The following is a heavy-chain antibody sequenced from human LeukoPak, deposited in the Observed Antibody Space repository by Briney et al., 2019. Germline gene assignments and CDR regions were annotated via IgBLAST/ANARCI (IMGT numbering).Heavy chain of an antibody. CDR3: SFNLGSGSYAFDI. Sequence: PSETLSLTCAVYSGSFSDFYWGWIRQPPGNGLGWLDKINYGEITDCYPSLKSRVTISLDTSKHQFSLKLSSVTAADTAVYYCSFNLGSGSYAFDIWGHGTMVTVSS. J-gene: IGHJ3*02. CDR1: SGSFSDFY. V-gene: IGHV4-34*03. D-gene: IGHD3-10*01. CDR2: INYGEIT.